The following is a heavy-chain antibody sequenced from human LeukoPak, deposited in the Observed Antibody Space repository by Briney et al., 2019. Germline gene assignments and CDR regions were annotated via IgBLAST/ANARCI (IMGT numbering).Heavy chain of an antibody. Sequence: GASVKVSCKASGYIFTNYYMHWVRQAPGQGLEWMGLIKPTDGGALYAQNFQGRVTMTSDTSTSTAYMEVSSLRSGDTAVYYCARDYDTIEGSGSYPSDYWGQGTLVTVSS. CDR1: GYIFTNYY. CDR3: ARDYDTIEGSGSYPSDY. V-gene: IGHV1-46*01. D-gene: IGHD3-10*01. CDR2: IKPTDGGA. J-gene: IGHJ4*02.